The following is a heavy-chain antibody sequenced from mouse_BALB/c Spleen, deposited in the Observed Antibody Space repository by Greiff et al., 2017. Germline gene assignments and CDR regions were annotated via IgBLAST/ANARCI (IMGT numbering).Heavy chain of an antibody. J-gene: IGHJ3*01. V-gene: IGHV1S56*01. CDR1: GYTFTSYY. CDR2: IYPGDGST. CDR3: ARGEYYDYAWFAY. Sequence: VQLQQSGPELVKPGASVKMSCKASGYTFTSYYIHWVKQRPGQGLEWIGWIYPGDGSTKYNEKFKGKTTLTADKSSSTAYMLLSSLTSEDSAIYFCARGEYYDYAWFAYWGQGTLVTVSA. D-gene: IGHD2-4*01.